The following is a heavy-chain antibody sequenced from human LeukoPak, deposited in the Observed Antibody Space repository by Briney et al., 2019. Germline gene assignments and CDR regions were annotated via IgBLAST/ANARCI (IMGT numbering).Heavy chain of an antibody. CDR3: AKDRLRKSGYYYGALDY. CDR1: GFTFSSYG. J-gene: IGHJ4*02. Sequence: GGSLRLSCAASGFTFSSYGMHWVRQAPGKGLEWVAVISYDGSNKYYADSVKGRFTISRDNSKNTLYLQMDSLRAEDTAVYYCAKDRLRKSGYYYGALDYWGQGTLVTVSS. D-gene: IGHD3-22*01. CDR2: ISYDGSNK. V-gene: IGHV3-30*18.